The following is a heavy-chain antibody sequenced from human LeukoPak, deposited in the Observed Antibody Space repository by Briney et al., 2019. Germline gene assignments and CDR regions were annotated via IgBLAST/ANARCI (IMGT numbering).Heavy chain of an antibody. V-gene: IGHV3-43*02. CDR2: ISGDGATT. D-gene: IGHD3-16*01. CDR3: AKDNQRGGFQH. J-gene: IGHJ1*01. Sequence: GGSLRLSCAASGFSFDDNAMYWARQAPGKGLEWVSLISGDGATTYYADSVKGRFNISRDNSKSSLYLQMNSLRSEDSALYYCAKDNQRGGFQHWGQGTLVTVSS. CDR1: GFSFDDNA.